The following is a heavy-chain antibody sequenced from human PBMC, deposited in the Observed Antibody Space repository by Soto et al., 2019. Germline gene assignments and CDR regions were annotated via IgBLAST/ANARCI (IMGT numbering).Heavy chain of an antibody. J-gene: IGHJ5*01. CDR3: ARGITGNSWFDS. V-gene: IGHV6-1*01. CDR2: YYRSKWYN. Sequence: YYRSKWYNDYAVSVKSRITINPDTSKNQFSLQLNSVTPEDTAVYYCARGITGNSWFDSWGQGTLVTVSS. D-gene: IGHD1-20*01.